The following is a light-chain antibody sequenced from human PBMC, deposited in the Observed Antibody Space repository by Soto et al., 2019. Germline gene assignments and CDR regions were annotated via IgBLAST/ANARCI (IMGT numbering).Light chain of an antibody. CDR3: LQHNSYPRT. V-gene: IGKV1-17*03. CDR1: QGISNY. CDR2: AAS. Sequence: DIQMTQSPSAMYASVGDRVTITCRASQGISNYLAWFQQKPGKVPKRLSYAASSLQSEDPSRFSGSGSGTEFTLTSSSLQPEDFATYYCLQHNSYPRTFGQGTKVELK. J-gene: IGKJ1*01.